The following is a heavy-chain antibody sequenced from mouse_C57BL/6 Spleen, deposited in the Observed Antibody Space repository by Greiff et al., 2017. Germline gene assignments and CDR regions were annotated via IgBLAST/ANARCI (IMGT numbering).Heavy chain of an antibody. Sequence: EVQLVESGGGLVKPGGSLKLSCAASGFTFSDYGMHWFRQAPEKGLEWVAYISSGSSTIYYADTVKGRFTISRDNAKNTLFLQMTSLRSEDTAMYYCARQDWAYAMDYWGQGTSVTVSS. D-gene: IGHD4-1*01. CDR1: GFTFSDYG. V-gene: IGHV5-17*01. CDR2: ISSGSSTI. CDR3: ARQDWAYAMDY. J-gene: IGHJ4*01.